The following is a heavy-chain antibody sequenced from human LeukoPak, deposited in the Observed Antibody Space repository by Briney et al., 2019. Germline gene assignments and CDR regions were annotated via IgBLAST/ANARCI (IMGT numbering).Heavy chain of an antibody. J-gene: IGHJ4*02. CDR2: IDTKGTRT. Sequence: GGSLRLSCAASGFILSNSGMTWVRQAPGKGLQWVSGIDTKGTRTYYADSVKGRFSISRDNSKNTLFLQMNSLRAEDTAVYYCVKEVVATIPPLWGQGTLVTVSS. CDR3: VKEVVATIPPL. D-gene: IGHD5-12*01. CDR1: GFILSNSG. V-gene: IGHV3-23*01.